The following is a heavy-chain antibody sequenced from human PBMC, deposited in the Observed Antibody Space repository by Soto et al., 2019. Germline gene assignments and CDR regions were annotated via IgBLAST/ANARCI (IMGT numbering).Heavy chain of an antibody. CDR1: GFTFSSYG. Sequence: QVQLVESGGGVVQPGRSLRLSCAASGFTFSSYGMHWVRHAPGKGLEWVAVIWYDGSNKYYADSVKGRFTISRDNSKNTLYLQMNSLRAEDTAVYYCARVNRANDSLDYWGQGTLVTVSS. J-gene: IGHJ4*02. CDR2: IWYDGSNK. D-gene: IGHD3-22*01. V-gene: IGHV3-33*01. CDR3: ARVNRANDSLDY.